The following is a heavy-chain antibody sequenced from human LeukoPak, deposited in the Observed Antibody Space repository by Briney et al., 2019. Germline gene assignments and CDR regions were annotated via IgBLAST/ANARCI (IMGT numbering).Heavy chain of an antibody. V-gene: IGHV1-18*01. CDR1: GYPFTSYA. D-gene: IGHD4-17*01. Sequence: ASVKVSCKTSGYPFTSYAISWVRQAPGQGLEWMGWISTYNDNTNQAQKFQGRVSMTTDTSTSTAYMELRSLRSDDTAVYYCATTQDYRGYVLGYFDYWGQGTLVTVSS. CDR2: ISTYNDNT. CDR3: ATTQDYRGYVLGYFDY. J-gene: IGHJ4*02.